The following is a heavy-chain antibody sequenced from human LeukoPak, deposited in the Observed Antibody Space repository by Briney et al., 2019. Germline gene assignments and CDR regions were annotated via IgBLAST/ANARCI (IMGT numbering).Heavy chain of an antibody. J-gene: IGHJ4*02. Sequence: PSETLSLTCTVSGDSIGRGSYYWGWIRQPAGKAPEWIGRIFNTGSTSYNPSLKSRVTISVDTSKNQFSLNLRSVTAADTAVYYCARDICGYNYGCFDSWGQGTLVTVSS. CDR3: ARDICGYNYGCFDS. D-gene: IGHD5-18*01. V-gene: IGHV4-61*02. CDR2: IFNTGST. CDR1: GDSIGRGSYY.